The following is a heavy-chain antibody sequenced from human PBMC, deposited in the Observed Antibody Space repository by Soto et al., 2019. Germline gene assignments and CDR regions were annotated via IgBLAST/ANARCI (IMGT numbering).Heavy chain of an antibody. Sequence: QLQLQESGPGLVKPSETLSLTCTVSGGSISSSSYYWGWIRQPPGKGLEWIGSIYYSGSTYYNPSLKSRVTISVDTSKNQFSLKLISVSAPDTAVYYCASTPPRIAAAGTYYFDYWGQGTLVTVSS. CDR2: IYYSGST. D-gene: IGHD6-13*01. CDR1: GGSISSSSYY. J-gene: IGHJ4*02. CDR3: ASTPPRIAAAGTYYFDY. V-gene: IGHV4-39*01.